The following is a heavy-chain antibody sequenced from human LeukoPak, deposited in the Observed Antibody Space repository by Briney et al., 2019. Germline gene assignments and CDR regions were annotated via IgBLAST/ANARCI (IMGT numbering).Heavy chain of an antibody. Sequence: SQTLSLTCVISGGSVSSDSAAWNWIRQSPSRGLEWLTRTYFRSKWYNDYAVSVKSRITINPDTSKNQFSLHLNPVTPDDTAVYYCAREATDAFDIWGQGTMVTVSS. CDR2: TYFRSKWYN. J-gene: IGHJ3*02. CDR3: AREATDAFDI. V-gene: IGHV6-1*01. CDR1: GGSVSSDSAA.